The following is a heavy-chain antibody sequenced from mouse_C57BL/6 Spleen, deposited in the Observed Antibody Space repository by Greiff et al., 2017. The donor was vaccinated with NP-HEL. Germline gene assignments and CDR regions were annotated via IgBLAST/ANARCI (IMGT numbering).Heavy chain of an antibody. CDR1: GYTFTSYW. CDR2: IDPSDSYT. J-gene: IGHJ2*01. V-gene: IGHV1-69*01. CDR3: ARWSKGAYFDY. Sequence: VQLQQPGAELVMPGASVKLSCKASGYTFTSYWMHWVKQRPGQGLEWIGEIDPSDSYTNYNQKFKGKSTLTVDKSSSTAYMQLSSLTSEDSAVYYCARWSKGAYFDYWGQGTTLTVSS. D-gene: IGHD2-5*01.